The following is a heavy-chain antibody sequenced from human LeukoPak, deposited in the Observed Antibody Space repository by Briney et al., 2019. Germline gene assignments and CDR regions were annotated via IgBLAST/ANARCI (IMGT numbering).Heavy chain of an antibody. CDR3: ARGHPWVYWFDP. Sequence: ASVKASCKASVYTFASYVISCVRQSPGQRLKWMGWMSDYNGKTNYTQKRQGRVTMTTHTSTSTAYIERRSVKCDDTAGYYCARGHPWVYWFDPRGQVTLVTLPS. CDR2: MSDYNGKT. CDR1: VYTFASYV. J-gene: IGHJ5*02. V-gene: IGHV1-18*01.